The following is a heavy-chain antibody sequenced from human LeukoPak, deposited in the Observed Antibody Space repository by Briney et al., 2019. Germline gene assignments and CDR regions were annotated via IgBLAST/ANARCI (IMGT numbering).Heavy chain of an antibody. V-gene: IGHV4-59*01. CDR1: GGSISSYY. D-gene: IGHD6-13*01. J-gene: IGHJ5*02. Sequence: PSETLSLTCTVSGGSISSYYWSWIRQPPGKGLEWIGYIYYSGSTNYNPSLKSRVTISVDTSKNQFSLKLSSVTAADTAVYYCARERYSSSWYTFDPWGQGTLVTVPS. CDR3: ARERYSSSWYTFDP. CDR2: IYYSGST.